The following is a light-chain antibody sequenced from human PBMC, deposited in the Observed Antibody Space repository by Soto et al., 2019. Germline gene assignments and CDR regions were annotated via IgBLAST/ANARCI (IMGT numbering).Light chain of an antibody. Sequence: EKVMTQSPATLSMSPGERATLSCRASQSVSSFLAWYQQKPGQALRLLIYGASTRATGIPARFSGSGSGTEFTLTISSLQSEDFAVYYCQQYSNWPSWTFGQGTKVEVK. J-gene: IGKJ1*01. CDR2: GAS. CDR3: QQYSNWPSWT. V-gene: IGKV3-15*01. CDR1: QSVSSF.